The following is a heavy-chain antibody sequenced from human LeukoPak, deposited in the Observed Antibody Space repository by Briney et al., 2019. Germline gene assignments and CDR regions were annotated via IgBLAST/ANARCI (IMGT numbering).Heavy chain of an antibody. CDR2: INPNSGGT. J-gene: IGHJ4*02. CDR1: GCTFTGYY. Sequence: GASVKVSCKASGCTFTGYYMHWVRQAPGQGLEWMGWINPNSGGTNYAQKFQGRVTMTRDTSISTAYMELSRLRSDDTAVYYCARGINYGDYPTPFDYWGQGTLVTVSS. V-gene: IGHV1-2*02. D-gene: IGHD4-17*01. CDR3: ARGINYGDYPTPFDY.